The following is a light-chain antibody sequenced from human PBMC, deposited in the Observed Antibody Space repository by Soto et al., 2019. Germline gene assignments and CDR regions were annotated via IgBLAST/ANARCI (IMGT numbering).Light chain of an antibody. V-gene: IGLV8-61*01. CDR2: STN. CDR1: SGSVSTSYY. Sequence: QTVVTQEPSFSVSPGRTVTLTCGLSSGSVSTSYYPSWYQQTPGQAPRPLIYSTNTRSSGVPDRFSGSILGNKAALTITGAQADDESDYYCVLYMGSGLWVFGGGTKVTV. J-gene: IGLJ3*02. CDR3: VLYMGSGLWV.